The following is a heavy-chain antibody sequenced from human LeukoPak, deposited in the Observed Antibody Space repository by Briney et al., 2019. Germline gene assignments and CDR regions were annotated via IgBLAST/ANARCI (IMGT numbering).Heavy chain of an antibody. V-gene: IGHV3-23*01. CDR1: GFSSYA. CDR3: AKESGDCSGGSCYPLLY. J-gene: IGHJ4*02. D-gene: IGHD2-15*01. Sequence: GGSLRLSCAASGFSSYAMNWVCQAPGKGLEWVSGISGSGGSTYYADSVKGRFTISRDNSKNTLYLQMNSLRAEDTAVYYCAKESGDCSGGSCYPLLYWGQGTLVTVSS. CDR2: ISGSGGST.